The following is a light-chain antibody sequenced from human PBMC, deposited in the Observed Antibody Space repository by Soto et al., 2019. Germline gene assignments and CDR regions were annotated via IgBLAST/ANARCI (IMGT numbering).Light chain of an antibody. CDR1: QSVTSNY. J-gene: IGKJ1*01. CDR3: QQYGSLPRT. V-gene: IGKV3-20*01. CDR2: GAS. Sequence: EIVLTQSPGALSLSPGERATLSCRASQSVTSNYLAWYQLKPGQAPRLLIYGASIRATGIPDRFSGSGSGTDFTLTISRLDPEDFAVYFCQQYGSLPRTFGQGTKVEIK.